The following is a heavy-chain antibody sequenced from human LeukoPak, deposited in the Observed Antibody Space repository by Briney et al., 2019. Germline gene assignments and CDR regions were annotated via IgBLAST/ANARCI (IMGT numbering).Heavy chain of an antibody. J-gene: IGHJ4*01. CDR3: ARQGDDY. CDR2: IKEGGSEK. V-gene: IGHV3-7*01. D-gene: IGHD3-16*01. CDR1: GFTFSSYW. Sequence: GGSLRLSCAASGFTFSSYWMSWVRQAPGKGLGCVANIKEGGSEKYYVDFVKGLFTIYRDNAKNSLYLQMNSLRAEDTAVYYCARQGDDYWGHGTLVTVSS.